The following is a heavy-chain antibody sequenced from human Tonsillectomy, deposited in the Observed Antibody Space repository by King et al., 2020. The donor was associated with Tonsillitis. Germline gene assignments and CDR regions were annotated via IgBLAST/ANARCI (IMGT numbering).Heavy chain of an antibody. CDR2: INAKSGGT. CDR3: WRDPSRGAATADDAFDI. Sequence: QLVQSGAEVKKPGASVKVSCKASGYTLTDYYMHWVRQAPGHGLEWMGWINAKSGGTNYAQKFQGRVTMTRDTSISTAYMELSRVRSNDTAVYYCWRDPSRGAATADDAFDIWGQGTMVTVS. CDR1: GYTLTDYY. V-gene: IGHV1-2*02. J-gene: IGHJ3*02. D-gene: IGHD6-13*01.